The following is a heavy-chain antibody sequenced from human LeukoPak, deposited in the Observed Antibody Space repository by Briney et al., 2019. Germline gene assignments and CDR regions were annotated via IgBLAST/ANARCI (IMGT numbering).Heavy chain of an antibody. Sequence: KPSETLSLTCTVSGGSISSYYWSWIRQPPGKGLEWIGYIYYSGSTNYNPSLKSRVTISVDTSKNQFSLKLCSVTAADTAVYYCARYPVWRADCSGGSCYSGYYYYGMDVWGQGTTVTVSS. CDR1: GGSISSYY. J-gene: IGHJ6*02. V-gene: IGHV4-59*08. CDR2: IYYSGST. D-gene: IGHD2-15*01. CDR3: ARYPVWRADCSGGSCYSGYYYYGMDV.